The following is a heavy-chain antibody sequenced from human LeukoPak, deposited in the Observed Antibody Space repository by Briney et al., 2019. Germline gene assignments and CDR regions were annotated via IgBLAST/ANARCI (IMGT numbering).Heavy chain of an antibody. CDR1: AFTFSRYA. CDR2: ISYDGSHK. D-gene: IGHD1-26*01. Sequence: GGSLRLSCAASAFTFSRYAMHWVRQAPGKGLECVTLISYDGSHKDYADSVKGRFTISRDNSKNTLYLQMNSLRAEDTAVYYCAGDSWELQDAFDIWGQGTMVTVSS. CDR3: AGDSWELQDAFDI. V-gene: IGHV3-30*04. J-gene: IGHJ3*02.